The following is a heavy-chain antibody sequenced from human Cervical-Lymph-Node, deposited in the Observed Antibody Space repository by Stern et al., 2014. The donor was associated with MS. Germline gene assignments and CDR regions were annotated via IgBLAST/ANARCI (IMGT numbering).Heavy chain of an antibody. Sequence: MQLVESGGGVVQPGGSLRLSCEASGFTFSTFGMHWVRQAPGKGLEWVAVVWFDGSNKYDGDAVKGRFTISRDNSKNTLSLEMNSLRVEDTAVYYCARERAYNSSPFDYWGQGTPVTVSS. CDR1: GFTFSTFG. V-gene: IGHV3-33*01. J-gene: IGHJ4*02. CDR2: VWFDGSNK. D-gene: IGHD1-14*01. CDR3: ARERAYNSSPFDY.